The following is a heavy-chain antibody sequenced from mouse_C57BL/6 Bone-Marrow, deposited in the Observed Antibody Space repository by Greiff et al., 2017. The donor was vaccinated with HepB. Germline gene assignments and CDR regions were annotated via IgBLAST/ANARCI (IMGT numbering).Heavy chain of an antibody. D-gene: IGHD1-1*01. CDR1: GYTFTSYD. J-gene: IGHJ4*01. CDR2: IYPRDGST. CDR3: ARGITTVVEAMDY. Sequence: VQLQQSGPELVKPGASVKLSCKASGYTFTSYDINWVKRRPGQGLEWIGWIYPRDGSTKYNEKFKGKATLTVDTSSSTAYMELHSLTSEDSAVYFCARGITTVVEAMDYWGQGTSVTVSS. V-gene: IGHV1-85*01.